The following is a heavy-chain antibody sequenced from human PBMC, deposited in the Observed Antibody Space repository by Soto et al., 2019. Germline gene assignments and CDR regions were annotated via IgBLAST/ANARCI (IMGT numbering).Heavy chain of an antibody. CDR1: GFTFSSYW. J-gene: IGHJ4*02. Sequence: EVQLVESGGGLVQPGGSLRLSCAASGFTFSSYWMHWVRQAPGKGLVWVSRINSDGSSTNYADSVKGRFTISRDNAKNTLYLQRNSLRGEDTAVYYCATDPPPYSGYDPHDYWGQGTLVTVSS. D-gene: IGHD5-12*01. V-gene: IGHV3-74*01. CDR2: INSDGSST. CDR3: ATDPPPYSGYDPHDY.